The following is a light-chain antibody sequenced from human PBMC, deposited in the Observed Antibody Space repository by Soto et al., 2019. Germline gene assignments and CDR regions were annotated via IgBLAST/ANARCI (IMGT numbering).Light chain of an antibody. Sequence: QSVLTQPPSASGTPGQRVTMSCSGSGSNIGPNYVYWFQQFPGTAPKLLIYNNDQRPSGVPDRFSGSKSGTSASLDISGLRSEDEADYNCAAWDDSLSGRVFGGGTKLTVL. CDR1: GSNIGPNY. V-gene: IGLV1-47*02. CDR2: NND. J-gene: IGLJ3*02. CDR3: AAWDDSLSGRV.